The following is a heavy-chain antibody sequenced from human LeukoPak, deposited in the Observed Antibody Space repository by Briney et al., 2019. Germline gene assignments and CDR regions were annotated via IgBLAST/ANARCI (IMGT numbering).Heavy chain of an antibody. D-gene: IGHD3-3*01. CDR1: GYTFTGYY. CDR3: ARTLYDFWSGSYNWFDP. Sequence: ASVKVSCKASGYTFTGYYTHWVRQAPGQGLEWMGWINPNSGGTNYAQKFQGRVTMTRDTSISTAYMELSRLRSDDTAVYYCARTLYDFWSGSYNWFDPWGQGTLVTVSS. V-gene: IGHV1-2*02. J-gene: IGHJ5*02. CDR2: INPNSGGT.